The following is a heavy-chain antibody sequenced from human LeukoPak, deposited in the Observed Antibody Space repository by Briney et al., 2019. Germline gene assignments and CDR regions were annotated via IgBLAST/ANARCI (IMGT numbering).Heavy chain of an antibody. Sequence: GGSLRLSCAASGFTFSSYAMSWVRQAPGKGLEWVSAISGSGGSTYYADSVKGRFTISRDNSENTLYLQMNSLRAEDTAVYYCAKQYCISTRCYTDYYYGMDVGGKGTTVTVSS. D-gene: IGHD2-2*02. CDR2: ISGSGGST. V-gene: IGHV3-23*01. J-gene: IGHJ6*04. CDR3: AKQYCISTRCYTDYYYGMDV. CDR1: GFTFSSYA.